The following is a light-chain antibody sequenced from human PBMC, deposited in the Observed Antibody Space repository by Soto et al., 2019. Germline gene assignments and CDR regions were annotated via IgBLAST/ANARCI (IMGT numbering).Light chain of an antibody. V-gene: IGKV1-5*03. CDR3: QQYNSYPT. Sequence: DIQMTQSPSTLSASVGDRVTITCRASQSISSWLAWYQQKPGKDPKHQIYKASSLESGVTSRFSGSGSGTEFTLISSRLQPDDFATYYCQQYNSYPTFGGGTKVEIK. J-gene: IGKJ4*01. CDR1: QSISSW. CDR2: KAS.